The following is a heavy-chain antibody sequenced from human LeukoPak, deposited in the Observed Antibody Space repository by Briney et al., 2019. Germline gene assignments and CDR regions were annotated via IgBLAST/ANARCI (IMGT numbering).Heavy chain of an antibody. CDR3: ARGWYYDY. D-gene: IGHD6-13*01. CDR2: IKQDGSEK. Sequence: QPGGSLRLSCADSGFTFSSYWMSWGRQAPGKGLEWVANIKQDGSEKYYVDSVKGRFTISRDNAKNSLYLQMNSLRAEDTSVYYCARGWYYDYWGQGTLVTVSS. J-gene: IGHJ4*02. CDR1: GFTFSSYW. V-gene: IGHV3-7*01.